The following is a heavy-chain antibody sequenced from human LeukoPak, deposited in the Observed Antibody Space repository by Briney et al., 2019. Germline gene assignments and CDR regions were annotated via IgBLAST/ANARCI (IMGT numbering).Heavy chain of an antibody. CDR2: ISWDGGST. CDR1: GFTFDDYT. J-gene: IGHJ4*02. V-gene: IGHV3-43*01. D-gene: IGHD4-17*01. Sequence: GGSLRLSCAASGFTFDDYTMHRVRQAPGKGLEWVSLISWDGGSTYYADSVKGRFTISRDNSKNSLYPQMNSLRTEDTALYYCAKSKTAVTTGYLDYWGQGTLVTVSS. CDR3: AKSKTAVTTGYLDY.